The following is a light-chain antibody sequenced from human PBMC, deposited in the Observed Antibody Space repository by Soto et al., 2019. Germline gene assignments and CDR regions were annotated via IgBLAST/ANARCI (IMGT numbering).Light chain of an antibody. CDR2: DVS. Sequence: QSAPTQPRSVSGSPGQSVTISYTGTSSDVGGYNYVSWYQQHPGKAPKLMIYDVSKRPSGVPDRFSGSKSGNTASLTISGLQAEDEADYYCCSYAGTYTLVFGGGTQLTVL. V-gene: IGLV2-11*01. J-gene: IGLJ2*01. CDR1: SSDVGGYNY. CDR3: CSYAGTYTLV.